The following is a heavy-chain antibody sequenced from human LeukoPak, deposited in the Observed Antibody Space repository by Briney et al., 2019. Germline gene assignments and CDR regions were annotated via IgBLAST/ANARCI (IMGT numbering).Heavy chain of an antibody. CDR1: GDSVSSNSAA. D-gene: IGHD2-8*02. V-gene: IGHV6-1*01. J-gene: IGHJ4*02. CDR3: VRDTGFDFDY. CDR2: TYYRSKWYN. Sequence: KTSQALSLTCAISGDSVSSNSAAWNWIRQSPSRGLEWLGRTYYRSKWYNDYAVSVKSRITINPDTFKNQFSLQLNSVTPDDTAVYYCVRDTGFDFDYWGQGTLVTVSS.